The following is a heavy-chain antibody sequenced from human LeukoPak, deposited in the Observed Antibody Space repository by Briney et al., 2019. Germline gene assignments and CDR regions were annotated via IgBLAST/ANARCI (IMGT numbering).Heavy chain of an antibody. Sequence: ASVKVSCKASGYTFTGYYMHWVRQAPGQGLEWMGWINPNSGGTNYAQKFQGRVTMTGDTSISTAYMELSRLRSDDTAVYYCAREGSITMVRGVQDSYGMDVWGQGTTVTVSS. CDR2: INPNSGGT. J-gene: IGHJ6*02. CDR1: GYTFTGYY. D-gene: IGHD3-10*01. CDR3: AREGSITMVRGVQDSYGMDV. V-gene: IGHV1-2*02.